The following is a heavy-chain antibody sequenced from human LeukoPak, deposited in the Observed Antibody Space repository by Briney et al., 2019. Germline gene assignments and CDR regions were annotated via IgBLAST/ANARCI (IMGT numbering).Heavy chain of an antibody. D-gene: IGHD1-26*01. CDR3: ARGRWEPDY. CDR1: EFTFSSYG. CDR2: IKQDGSEK. V-gene: IGHV3-7*01. Sequence: GGSLRLSCAASEFTFSSYGMHWVRQAPGKGLEWVANIKQDGSEKYYVDSVKGRFTISRDNAKNSLYLQMNSLRAEDTAVYYCARGRWEPDYWGQGTLVTVSS. J-gene: IGHJ4*02.